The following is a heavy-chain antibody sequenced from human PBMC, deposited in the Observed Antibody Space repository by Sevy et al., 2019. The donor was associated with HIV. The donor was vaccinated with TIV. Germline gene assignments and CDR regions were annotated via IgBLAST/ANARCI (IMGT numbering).Heavy chain of an antibody. CDR2: INQDESTK. V-gene: IGHV3-7*03. CDR3: VADYSAGWAFGS. J-gene: IGHJ5*02. Sequence: GGSLRLSCAASGFPFSYYWMHWVRQAPGKGLEWVATINQDESTKFYVDSMKGRFTVSRDNAKNSLYLLMNSLRAEDTAIYYYVADYSAGWAFGSWGQGTLVTVSS. D-gene: IGHD6-19*01. CDR1: GFPFSYYW.